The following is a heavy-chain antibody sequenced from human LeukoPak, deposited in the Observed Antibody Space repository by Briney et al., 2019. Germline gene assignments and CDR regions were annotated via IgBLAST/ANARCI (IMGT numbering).Heavy chain of an antibody. V-gene: IGHV4-38-2*02. D-gene: IGHD2-2*01. J-gene: IGHJ5*02. CDR1: GHSISSGYY. CDR3: ARARYCSSTSCYKNWFDP. Sequence: PSETLSLTCTVSGHSISSGYYWGWIRQPPGKGLEWIGSIYQSGSTYYNPSLKSRVTISVDTSKNQFSLKLSSVTAADTAVYYCARARYCSSTSCYKNWFDPWGQGTLVTVSS. CDR2: IYQSGST.